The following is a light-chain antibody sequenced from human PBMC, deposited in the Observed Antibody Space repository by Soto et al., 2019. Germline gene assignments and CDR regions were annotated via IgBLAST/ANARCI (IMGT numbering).Light chain of an antibody. V-gene: IGKV3-20*01. J-gene: IGKJ3*01. CDR3: QQYGSSPPFT. CDR1: QSVSSSY. Sequence: EIVLTQSPGTLSLSPGERATLSCRASQSVSSSYLAWYQQTPGQAPRLLIYGASSRATGIPDRFSGSVSGTDVTLTISRLEPEDFAVYYCQQYGSSPPFTFGPGTKVDIK. CDR2: GAS.